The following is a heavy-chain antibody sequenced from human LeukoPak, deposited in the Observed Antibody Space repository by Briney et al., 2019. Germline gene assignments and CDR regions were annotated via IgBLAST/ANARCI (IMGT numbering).Heavy chain of an antibody. V-gene: IGHV1-69*05. CDR1: GGTFSSYA. CDR2: IIPIFGTA. Sequence: GSSVKVSCKASGGTFSSYAISWVRQAPGQGLEWMGGIIPIFGTANYAQKFQGRVTITTDESTSTAYMELSSLRSEDTAVYYCARGEAYCSGGSCYSAYYYYYYYGMDVWGQGTTVTVSS. CDR3: ARGEAYCSGGSCYSAYYYYYYYGMDV. D-gene: IGHD2-15*01. J-gene: IGHJ6*02.